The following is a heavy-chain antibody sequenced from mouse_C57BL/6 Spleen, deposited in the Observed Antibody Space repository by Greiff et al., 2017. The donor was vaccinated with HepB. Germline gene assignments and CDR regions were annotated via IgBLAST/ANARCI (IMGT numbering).Heavy chain of an antibody. D-gene: IGHD2-4*01. CDR1: GYAFSSSW. CDR3: ASPNPLYDYEFAY. Sequence: QVQLQQSGPELVKPGASVKISCKASGYAFSSSWINWVKQRPGKGLEWIGRIYPGDGDTNYNGKFKGKATLTADKSSSTAYMQLSSLTSEDSAVYFCASPNPLYDYEFAYWGQGTLVTVSA. V-gene: IGHV1-82*01. J-gene: IGHJ3*01. CDR2: IYPGDGDT.